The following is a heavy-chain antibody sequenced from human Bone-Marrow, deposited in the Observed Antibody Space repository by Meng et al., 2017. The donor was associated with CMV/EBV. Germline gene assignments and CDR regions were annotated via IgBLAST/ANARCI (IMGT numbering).Heavy chain of an antibody. CDR1: GYTFTSYG. J-gene: IGHJ6*02. D-gene: IGHD1-14*01. V-gene: IGHV1-18*01. CDR3: AREISGWNQVLPSYYYYGMDV. Sequence: ASVNVSCKSSGYTFTSYGISWVRQAPGQGLEWMGWISAYNGNTNYAQKLQGRVTMTTDTSTSTAYMELRSLRSDDTAVYYCAREISGWNQVLPSYYYYGMDVWGQGTTVTVSS. CDR2: ISAYNGNT.